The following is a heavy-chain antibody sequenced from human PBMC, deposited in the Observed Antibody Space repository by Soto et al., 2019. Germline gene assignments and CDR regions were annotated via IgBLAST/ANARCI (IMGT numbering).Heavy chain of an antibody. D-gene: IGHD3-10*01. Sequence: PSETLSLTCNVSGGSISSSTYYWGWIRQPPGKGLEWIGTIYYSGNTYYNPSLKSRVTISVDTSKNQFSLKLSSVTAADTAVYYCARGKRQYYGSGSYSPYFDYWGQGTLVTVSS. J-gene: IGHJ4*02. CDR3: ARGKRQYYGSGSYSPYFDY. V-gene: IGHV4-39*01. CDR1: GGSISSSTYY. CDR2: IYYSGNT.